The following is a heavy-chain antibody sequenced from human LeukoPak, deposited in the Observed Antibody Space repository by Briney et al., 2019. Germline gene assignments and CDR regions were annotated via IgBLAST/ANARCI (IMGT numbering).Heavy chain of an antibody. V-gene: IGHV4-4*09. J-gene: IGHJ4*02. CDR3: ARQGYHHDGTGSYGYYFDY. D-gene: IGHD3-22*01. CDR2: IYASGST. Sequence: SETLSRTCTVSGDSISYYYWTWIRQTPGKGLEWLGYIYASGSTNYNPSLKTRVTISVVTSKNQFSLQLSSVTAADTAVYYCARQGYHHDGTGSYGYYFDYWGQGTLVTVSS. CDR1: GDSISYYY.